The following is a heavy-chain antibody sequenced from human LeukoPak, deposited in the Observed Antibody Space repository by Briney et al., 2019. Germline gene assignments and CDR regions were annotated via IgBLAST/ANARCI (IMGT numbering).Heavy chain of an antibody. D-gene: IGHD3-10*01. CDR2: INPNSGGT. J-gene: IGHJ4*02. V-gene: IGHV1-2*02. Sequence: ASVKVSCKASGYTFTGYYMHWVRQAPGQGLEWMGWINPNSGGTNYAQKFQGRVTMTRDTSISTAYMELSSLRSEDTAVYYCARGFYGSGSYYPDYWGQGTLVTVSS. CDR3: ARGFYGSGSYYPDY. CDR1: GYTFTGYY.